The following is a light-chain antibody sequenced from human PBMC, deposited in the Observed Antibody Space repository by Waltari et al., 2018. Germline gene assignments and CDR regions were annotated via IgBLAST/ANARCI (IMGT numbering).Light chain of an antibody. CDR2: GAS. V-gene: IGKV3-20*01. Sequence: EIELTQSPGTLSLSPGERATLSCRASQSVRSSYLAWYQQKPVQAPRLLIYGASSRATGIPAMFSGSGSGTDFTLTISRLEPEDFAVYYCQQYGSSPMYTFGQGTKLEIK. J-gene: IGKJ2*01. CDR1: QSVRSSY. CDR3: QQYGSSPMYT.